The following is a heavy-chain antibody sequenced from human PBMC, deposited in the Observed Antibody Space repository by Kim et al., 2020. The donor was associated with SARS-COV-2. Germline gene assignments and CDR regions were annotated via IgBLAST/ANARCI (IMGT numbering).Heavy chain of an antibody. J-gene: IGHJ4*02. D-gene: IGHD3-10*01. CDR3: ASYGSGSYYFGY. Sequence: YYIPSPKSRVTMSVDTPRNQFSLKLSSVTAADTAVYYCASYGSGSYYFGYWGQGTLVTVSS. V-gene: IGHV4-39*01.